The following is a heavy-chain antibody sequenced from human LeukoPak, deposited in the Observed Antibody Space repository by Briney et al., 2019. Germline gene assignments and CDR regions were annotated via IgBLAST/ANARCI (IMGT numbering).Heavy chain of an antibody. V-gene: IGHV3-23*01. CDR3: AKGVSRQWLVQIYFDY. Sequence: GGCLRLSCAASGFTFSSYAMSWVRQAPGKGLEWVSAISGSGGSTYYADSVKGRFTISRDNSKNTLYLQMNSLRAEDTAVYYCAKGVSRQWLVQIYFDYWGQGTLVTVSS. D-gene: IGHD6-19*01. J-gene: IGHJ4*02. CDR1: GFTFSSYA. CDR2: ISGSGGST.